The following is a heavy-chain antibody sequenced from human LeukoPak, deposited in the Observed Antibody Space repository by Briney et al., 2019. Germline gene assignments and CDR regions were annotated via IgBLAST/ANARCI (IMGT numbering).Heavy chain of an antibody. CDR2: IKQDGSEK. Sequence: GGSLRLSCAASGFISSSYWMSWVRQAPGKGLEWVANIKQDGSEKYYVDSVKGRFTISRDNAKNSLYLQMNSLRAEDTAVYYCARDFPLYCGGDCYYNWGQGTLVTVSS. V-gene: IGHV3-7*03. D-gene: IGHD2-21*02. CDR3: ARDFPLYCGGDCYYN. J-gene: IGHJ4*02. CDR1: GFISSSYW.